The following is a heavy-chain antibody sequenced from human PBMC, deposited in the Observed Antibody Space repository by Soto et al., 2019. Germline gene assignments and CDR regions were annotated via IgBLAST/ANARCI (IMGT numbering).Heavy chain of an antibody. V-gene: IGHV1-69*12. D-gene: IGHD6-19*01. Sequence: QVQLVQSGAEVKKPGSSVKVSCKASGGTFSSYAISWVRQAPGQGLEWMGGIIPIFGTANYAQKFQGRVTITADESTSTAYRELSILRSEDTAVYYCARGGYSSGWGPGWFDPWGQGPLVTVSS. CDR2: IIPIFGTA. CDR1: GGTFSSYA. J-gene: IGHJ5*02. CDR3: ARGGYSSGWGPGWFDP.